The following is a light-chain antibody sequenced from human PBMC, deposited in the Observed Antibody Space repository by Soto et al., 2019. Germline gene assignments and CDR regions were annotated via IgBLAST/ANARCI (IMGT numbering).Light chain of an antibody. V-gene: IGKV1-39*01. CDR3: QQTYSSPET. J-gene: IGKJ1*01. CDR1: QSISNY. CDR2: AAS. Sequence: DIQMTQSPSSLSASVGDRVTITCRASQSISNYLNWFQQKPGNPPKLLIYAASILQSGVPSRFSGRGSGTDFTLTISSLQPEDFATYYCQQTYSSPETFGQGTKVEI.